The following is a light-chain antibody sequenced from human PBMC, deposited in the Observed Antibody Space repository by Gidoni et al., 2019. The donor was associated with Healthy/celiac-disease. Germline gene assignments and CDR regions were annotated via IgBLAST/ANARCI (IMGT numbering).Light chain of an antibody. CDR1: QSVSSSY. V-gene: IGKV3-20*01. Sequence: EFVLTHSPGTLSLSPGERATLSCRASQSVSSSYLAWYQQKPGQAPRLLIYGAYSRATGIPDRFSGSGYGTDFTLTISRLEPEDFAVYYCQQYGSSPRYTFXQXTKLEIK. CDR2: GAY. CDR3: QQYGSSPRYT. J-gene: IGKJ2*01.